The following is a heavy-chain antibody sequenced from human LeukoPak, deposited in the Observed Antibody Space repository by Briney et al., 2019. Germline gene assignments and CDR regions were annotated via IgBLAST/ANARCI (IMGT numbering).Heavy chain of an antibody. CDR1: GFTFGNHA. Sequence: GGSLRLSCTASGFTFGNHAMSWVRQAPGKGVERVGFIRNKVYGESTDYAASVQGRFTITRDDSESIAYLQMNSLKTEDTGVYYCTRVNYYDSSSFYYGYFDYWGQGTLVTVSS. CDR2: IRNKVYGEST. CDR3: TRVNYYDSSSFYYGYFDY. D-gene: IGHD3-22*01. V-gene: IGHV3-49*04. J-gene: IGHJ4*02.